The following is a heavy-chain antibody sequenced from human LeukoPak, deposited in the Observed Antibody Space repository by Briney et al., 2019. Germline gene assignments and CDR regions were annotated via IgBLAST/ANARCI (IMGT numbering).Heavy chain of an antibody. D-gene: IGHD3-10*02. J-gene: IGHJ4*02. CDR1: GGSFSGYY. CDR3: ARQELEGSTYDRGVY. Sequence: SETLSLTCTVYGGSFSGYYWTWIRQPPGKGLGWIGEIHHSGSTNYNPSLKSRVTISADTSKYHLYLKLSSVTAADTAMYYCARQELEGSTYDRGVYWAQGTLVTVSS. V-gene: IGHV4-34*01. CDR2: IHHSGST.